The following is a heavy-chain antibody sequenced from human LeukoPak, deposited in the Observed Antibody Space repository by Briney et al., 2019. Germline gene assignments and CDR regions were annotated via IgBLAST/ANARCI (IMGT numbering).Heavy chain of an antibody. CDR2: ISWNSGSI. J-gene: IGHJ1*01. CDR3: AKVPFASVSGAPFQH. D-gene: IGHD4-11*01. Sequence: GGSLRLSCAASGFTFDDYAMHWVRQAPGKGLEWVSGISWNSGSIGYADSVKGRFTISRDNAKNSLYLQMNSLRAEDTALYYCAKVPFASVSGAPFQHWGQGTRVTVSS. CDR1: GFTFDDYA. V-gene: IGHV3-9*01.